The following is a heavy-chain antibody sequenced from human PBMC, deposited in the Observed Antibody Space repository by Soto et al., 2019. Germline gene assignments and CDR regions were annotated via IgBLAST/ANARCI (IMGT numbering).Heavy chain of an antibody. CDR1: GFTLGGFG. V-gene: IGHV3-48*01. CDR3: APQGVGATGYLY. Sequence: EVQLVESGGGLVQPGGSLRLSCVVSGFTLGGFGMNWVRQAPGKGLEWVSYISDIGSHMYYADSVKGRFTISRDSAKNSLYLQMNSLRVEDTAVYYCAPQGVGATGYLYWGQGTLVTVSS. J-gene: IGHJ4*02. CDR2: ISDIGSHM. D-gene: IGHD1-26*01.